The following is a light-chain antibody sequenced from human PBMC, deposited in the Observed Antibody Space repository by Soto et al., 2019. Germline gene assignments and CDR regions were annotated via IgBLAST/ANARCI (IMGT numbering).Light chain of an antibody. V-gene: IGKV3-20*01. J-gene: IGKJ3*01. CDR3: RQYCSSPLFP. CDR1: QSVSSSY. CDR2: GAS. Sequence: EIVLTQSPGTLSLSPGERATLSCRASQSVSSSYLAWYQKKPGQAPRLLIYGASARATGIPDRFSGSGSGTDFTLTIRRLEPKDFVVYLCRQYCSSPLFPFGPGTKVDIK.